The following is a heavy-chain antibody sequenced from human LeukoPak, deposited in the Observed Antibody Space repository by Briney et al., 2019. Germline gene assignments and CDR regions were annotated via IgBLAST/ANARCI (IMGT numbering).Heavy chain of an antibody. Sequence: SETLSLTCTVSGGSISSTSYFWGWIRQPPGKGLEWLGRSYYRGDTYYNPSLKSRVTISVDTSKNHFSLKLSSVTAADTAVYYCARYLNYADYTAAFDIWGQGTMVAVSS. J-gene: IGHJ3*02. CDR1: GGSISSTSYF. V-gene: IGHV4-39*02. D-gene: IGHD4-17*01. CDR3: ARYLNYADYTAAFDI. CDR2: SYYRGDT.